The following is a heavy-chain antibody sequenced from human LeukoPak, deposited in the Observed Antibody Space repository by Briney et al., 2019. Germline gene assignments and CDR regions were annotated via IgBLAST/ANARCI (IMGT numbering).Heavy chain of an antibody. CDR2: INHSGST. V-gene: IGHV4-34*01. CDR1: GGSFSGYY. CDR3: ARLRRYFDWLLFTYYFDY. D-gene: IGHD3-9*01. Sequence: SETLSLTCAVYGGSFSGYYWSRIRQPPGKGLEWIGEINHSGSTNYNPSLKSRVTISVDTSKNQFSLKLSSVTAADTAVYYCARLRRYFDWLLFTYYFDYWGQGTLVTVSS. J-gene: IGHJ4*02.